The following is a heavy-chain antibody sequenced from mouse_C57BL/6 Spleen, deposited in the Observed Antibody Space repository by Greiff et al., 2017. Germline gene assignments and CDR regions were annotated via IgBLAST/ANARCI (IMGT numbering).Heavy chain of an antibody. CDR2: ISSGGSYT. D-gene: IGHD1-1*01. CDR3: ARGHYGSSYWYFDV. Sequence: EVQGVESGGDLVKPGGSLKLSCAASGFTFSSYGMSWVRQTPDKRLEWVATISSGGSYTYYPDSVKGRFTISRDNAKNTLYLQMSSLKSEDTDMYYCARGHYGSSYWYFDVWGTGTTVTVSS. J-gene: IGHJ1*03. V-gene: IGHV5-6*01. CDR1: GFTFSSYG.